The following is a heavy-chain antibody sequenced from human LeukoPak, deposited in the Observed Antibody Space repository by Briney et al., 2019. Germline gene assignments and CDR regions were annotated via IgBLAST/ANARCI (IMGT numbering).Heavy chain of an antibody. CDR1: GYTFTGYY. V-gene: IGHV1-18*04. D-gene: IGHD2-2*01. CDR2: ISAYNGNT. J-gene: IGHJ3*02. Sequence: ASVKVSCKASGYTFTGYYMHWVRQAPGQGLEWMGWISAYNGNTNYAQKLQGRVTMTTDTSTSTAYMELRSLRSDDTAVYYCARVGMDCSSTSCYRNAFDIWGQGTMVTVSS. CDR3: ARVGMDCSSTSCYRNAFDI.